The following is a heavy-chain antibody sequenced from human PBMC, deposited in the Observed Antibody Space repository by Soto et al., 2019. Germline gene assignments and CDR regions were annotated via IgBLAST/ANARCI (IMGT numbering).Heavy chain of an antibody. CDR2: INAGNGNT. Sequence: QVQLVQSGAEVKKPGASVKVSCKASGYTFTSYAMHWVRQAPGQRLEWMGWINAGNGNTKYSQKFQGRVTITGATSASTAYMELSSLRSEDTAVYYCALGGTGDYIWGSYRSTGRGFDPWGQGTLVTVSS. CDR3: ALGGTGDYIWGSYRSTGRGFDP. D-gene: IGHD3-16*02. CDR1: GYTFTSYA. V-gene: IGHV1-3*01. J-gene: IGHJ5*02.